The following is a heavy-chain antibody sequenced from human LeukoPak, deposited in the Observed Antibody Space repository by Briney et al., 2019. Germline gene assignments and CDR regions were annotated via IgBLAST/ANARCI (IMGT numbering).Heavy chain of an antibody. D-gene: IGHD6-13*01. J-gene: IGHJ5*02. CDR3: ARDTAAAAGTNWFDP. V-gene: IGHV4-39*07. CDR1: GGSIRSSSYY. Sequence: SGTLSLTCTASGGSIRSSSYYWGWIRQPPGKGLEWIGSIYYSGSTYYNPSLKSRVTISVDTSKNQFSLKLSSVTAADTAMYYCARDTAAAAGTNWFDPWGQGTLVTVSS. CDR2: IYYSGST.